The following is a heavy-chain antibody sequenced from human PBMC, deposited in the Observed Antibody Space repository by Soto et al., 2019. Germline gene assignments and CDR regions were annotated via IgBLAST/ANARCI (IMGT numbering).Heavy chain of an antibody. Sequence: QVTLKESGPVLVKPTETLTLTCTVSGFSLSNARMGVSWIRQPPGKALEWLAHIFSNDEKSYSTSLKSRLTISKDASKSQVVLTMTNMDPVDTATYYCARKPTGGSGWYYFDYWGQGTLVTVSS. CDR3: ARKPTGGSGWYYFDY. CDR2: IFSNDEK. CDR1: GFSLSNARMG. D-gene: IGHD6-19*01. V-gene: IGHV2-26*01. J-gene: IGHJ4*02.